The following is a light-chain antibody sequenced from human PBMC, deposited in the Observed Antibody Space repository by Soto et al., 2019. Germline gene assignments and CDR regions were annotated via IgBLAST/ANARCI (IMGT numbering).Light chain of an antibody. CDR2: SAS. CDR1: QSISTY. J-gene: IGKJ4*01. CDR3: QQNINILLT. V-gene: IGKV1-39*01. Sequence: DIQLTQSPSSLSASVGDTVTITCRASQSISTYLNWWQHKPGTAPRLLISSASNLHTGGRSRFSGSGSGAAFTLTIRSLQPEDSATYFCQQNINILLTFGGGTTVDSK.